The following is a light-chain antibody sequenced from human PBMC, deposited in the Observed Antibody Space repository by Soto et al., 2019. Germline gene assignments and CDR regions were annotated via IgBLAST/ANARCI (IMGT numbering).Light chain of an antibody. J-gene: IGKJ5*01. V-gene: IGKV3-20*01. CDR1: QSVSSSY. CDR2: GAS. CDR3: QQYGSSPPVT. Sequence: EIVLTQSPGTLSLSPGERATLSCRASQSVSSSYLAWYQQKPGQAPRLLIYGASGRAAGIPDRFSGSGSGTDFTVPISRLEPEDFAVYYCQQYGSSPPVTFGQGTRLEIK.